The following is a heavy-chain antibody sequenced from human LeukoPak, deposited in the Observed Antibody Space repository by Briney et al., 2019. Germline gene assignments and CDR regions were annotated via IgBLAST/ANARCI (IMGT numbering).Heavy chain of an antibody. V-gene: IGHV1-69*13. CDR2: IIPIFGTA. D-gene: IGHD3-22*01. CDR1: GGTFSSYA. CDR3: AKVYSGYYPFDP. J-gene: IGHJ5*02. Sequence: SVKVSCKASGGTFSSYAISWVRQAPGQGLEWMGGIIPIFGTANYAQKFQGRVTITADESTSTAYMELSSLRSEDTAVYYCAKVYSGYYPFDPWGQGTLVTVSS.